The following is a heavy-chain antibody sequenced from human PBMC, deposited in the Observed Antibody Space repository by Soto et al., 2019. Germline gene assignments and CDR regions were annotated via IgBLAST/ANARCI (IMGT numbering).Heavy chain of an antibody. V-gene: IGHV5-51*01. D-gene: IGHD4-17*01. CDR1: GYSFTSYW. Sequence: GESLKISCKGSGYSFTSYWIGWVRQMPGKGLEWMGIIYPGDSDTRYSPSFQGQVTISADKSISTAYLQWSSLKASDTAMYYCARRSTTVTTDYYYYYMDVWGKGTTVTVSS. CDR3: ARRSTTVTTDYYYYYMDV. J-gene: IGHJ6*03. CDR2: IYPGDSDT.